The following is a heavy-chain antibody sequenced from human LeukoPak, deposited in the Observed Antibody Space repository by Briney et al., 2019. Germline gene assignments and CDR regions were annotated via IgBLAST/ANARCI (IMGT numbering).Heavy chain of an antibody. J-gene: IGHJ4*02. CDR3: VSGREMATWNY. CDR1: GGTFSSYA. CDR2: IIPIFGTA. Sequence: PGASVKVSCKASGGTFSSYAISWVRQAPGQGLEWMGGIIPIFGTANYAQKFQGRVTITTDESTSTAYMELSSLRSEDTAVYYCVSGREMATWNYWGQGTLVTVSS. V-gene: IGHV1-69*05. D-gene: IGHD5-24*01.